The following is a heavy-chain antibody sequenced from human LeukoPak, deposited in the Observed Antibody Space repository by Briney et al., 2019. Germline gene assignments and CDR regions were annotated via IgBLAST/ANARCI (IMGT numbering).Heavy chain of an antibody. V-gene: IGHV1-3*04. CDR1: GYTFTSYA. CDR3: ARASTHRYNWKSGQLNDAFDI. D-gene: IGHD1-20*01. Sequence: ASVKASCKASGYTFTSYAMHWVRQAPGQGLEWMGWINTRTGDTEYSQKFQGRVSINKDTPESTAYMELRSLRSEDTAVYYCARASTHRYNWKSGQLNDAFDIWGQGTMVTVSS. CDR2: INTRTGDT. J-gene: IGHJ3*02.